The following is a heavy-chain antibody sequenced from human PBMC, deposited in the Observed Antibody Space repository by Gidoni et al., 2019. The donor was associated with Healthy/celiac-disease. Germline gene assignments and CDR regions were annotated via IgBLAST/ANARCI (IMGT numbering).Heavy chain of an antibody. Sequence: EVQLVESGGGLVQPGGSRRLACAASGFTFSSYWMHWVRQAPGKGLVWVSRINSDGSSTSYADSVKGRFTISRDNAKNTLYLQMNSLRAEDTAVYYCYSVAGPGRYFDYWGQGTLVTVSS. CDR3: YSVAGPGRYFDY. CDR1: GFTFSSYW. J-gene: IGHJ4*02. CDR2: INSDGSST. V-gene: IGHV3-74*01. D-gene: IGHD6-19*01.